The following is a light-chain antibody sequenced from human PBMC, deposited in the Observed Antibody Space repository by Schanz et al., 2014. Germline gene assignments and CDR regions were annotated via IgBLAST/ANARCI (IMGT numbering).Light chain of an antibody. CDR1: QSISNY. V-gene: IGKV3-11*01. CDR2: DAS. J-gene: IGKJ2*01. CDR3: QQYGSSAST. Sequence: EIVMTQSPATLSVSPGERATLSCRASQSISNYLAWYQQKPGQAPRLLISDASIRATGIPARFSGRGSGTDFTLTISSLEPEDFAVYYCQQYGSSASTFGQGTKVEIE.